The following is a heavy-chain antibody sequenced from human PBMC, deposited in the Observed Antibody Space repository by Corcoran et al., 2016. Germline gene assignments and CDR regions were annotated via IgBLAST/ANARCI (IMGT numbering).Heavy chain of an antibody. J-gene: IGHJ4*02. V-gene: IGHV4-39*07. Sequence: QLQLQESGPGLVKPSETLSLTCSVSGGSLSTTNYYWGWIRQSPGKGLAWIGTIHYNGATQYNPSLKSRVTMSVDTSKNQFSLNMKSVTAAATVIYCWAGEFRGSLRPLGEPAGDYWGQGTVVTVSS. CDR1: GGSLSTTNYY. D-gene: IGHD3-10*01. CDR3: AGEFRGSLRPLGEPAGDY. CDR2: IHYNGAT.